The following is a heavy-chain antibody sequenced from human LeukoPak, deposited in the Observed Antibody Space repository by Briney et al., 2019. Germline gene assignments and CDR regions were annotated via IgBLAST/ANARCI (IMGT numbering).Heavy chain of an antibody. J-gene: IGHJ4*02. CDR2: ISAYNGNT. Sequence: GASVKVSCKASGGTFSSYAISWVRQAPGQGLEWMGWISAYNGNTNYAQKLQGRVTMTTDTSTSTAYMELRSLRSDDTAVYYCARAEFRGFLEWLLYLDWGQGTLVTVSS. CDR3: ARAEFRGFLEWLLYLD. CDR1: GGTFSSYA. V-gene: IGHV1-18*01. D-gene: IGHD3-3*01.